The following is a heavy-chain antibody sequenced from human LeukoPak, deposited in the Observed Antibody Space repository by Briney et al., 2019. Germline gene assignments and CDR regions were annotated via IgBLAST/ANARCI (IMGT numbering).Heavy chain of an antibody. V-gene: IGHV4-39*02. CDR2: IYYSGST. J-gene: IGHJ6*02. Sequence: SETLSLTCTVSGGSISSSSYYWGWIRQPPGKGLEWIGSIYYSGSTYYNPSLKSRVTISVDTSKNQFSLKLSSVTAADTAVYYCARDLGLYYYYGMDVWGQGTTVTVSS. D-gene: IGHD7-27*01. CDR1: GGSISSSSYY. CDR3: ARDLGLYYYYGMDV.